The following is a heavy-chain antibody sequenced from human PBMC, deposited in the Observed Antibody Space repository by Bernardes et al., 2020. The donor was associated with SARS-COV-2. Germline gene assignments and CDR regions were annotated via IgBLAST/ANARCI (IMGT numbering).Heavy chain of an antibody. CDR1: GYTLTEFS. D-gene: IGHD6-13*01. CDR2: FDPEDGDT. Sequence: ASVKVSCMVSGYTLTEFSMHWVRQSPGKGLEWMGSFDPEDGDTIYAQKFQGRVTMTEDTSTDTAYMELSSLRSEDTAVYYCATGTIAAAGMDYYYYGMDVWGQGTSVTVSS. V-gene: IGHV1-24*01. CDR3: ATGTIAAAGMDYYYYGMDV. J-gene: IGHJ6*02.